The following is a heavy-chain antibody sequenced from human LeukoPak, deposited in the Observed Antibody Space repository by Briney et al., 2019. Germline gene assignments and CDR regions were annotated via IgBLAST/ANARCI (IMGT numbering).Heavy chain of an antibody. D-gene: IGHD3-10*01. V-gene: IGHV3-23*01. J-gene: IGHJ4*02. CDR3: ARDRYYYGSGPLDY. CDR2: ISGSGGST. Sequence: GGTLRLSCAASGFTFSSFGMSWVRQAPGKGLEWVSAISGSGGSTYYADSVKGRFTISRDNSKNTLYLQMNSLRAEDTAVYYCARDRYYYGSGPLDYWGQGTLVTVSS. CDR1: GFTFSSFG.